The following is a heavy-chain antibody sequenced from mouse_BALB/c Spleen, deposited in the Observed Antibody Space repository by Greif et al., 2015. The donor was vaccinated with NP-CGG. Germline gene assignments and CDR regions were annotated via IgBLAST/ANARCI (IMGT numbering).Heavy chain of an antibody. Sequence: EVQRVESGVELVRPGALVKLSCKASGFNIKDYYMHWVKQRPEQGLEWIGWIDPENGNTIYDPKFQGKASITADTSSNPASLRLGGLTSGDTAVYYCAGDLAYGGKGTPLTVSS. CDR1: GFNIKDYY. V-gene: IGHV14-1*02. CDR3: AGDLAY. CDR2: IDPENGNT. J-gene: IGHJ2*01.